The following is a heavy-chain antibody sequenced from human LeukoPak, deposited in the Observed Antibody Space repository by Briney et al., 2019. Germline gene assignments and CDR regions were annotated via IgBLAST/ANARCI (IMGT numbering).Heavy chain of an antibody. J-gene: IGHJ4*02. V-gene: IGHV3-23*01. Sequence: GGSLRLSCAASGFTFSSYAMTWVRQAPGEELEWVSALSGRSDTTYYADSVKGRFTISRDNSKNTPYLQMNSLRAEDTAVYFCARDRGRARDFDYWGQGTLVTVSS. D-gene: IGHD3-16*01. CDR3: ARDRGRARDFDY. CDR2: LSGRSDTT. CDR1: GFTFSSYA.